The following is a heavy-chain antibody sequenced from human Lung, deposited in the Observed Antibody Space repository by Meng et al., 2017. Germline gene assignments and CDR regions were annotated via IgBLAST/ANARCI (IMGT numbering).Heavy chain of an antibody. Sequence: VQRHESGPGLVQPSQHLSLPCTVSGGSISSSNSYWSWIRQPPGKGLEWSGHIYNSGSTYYNPSLKSRITISVDTSKNQFSLKLSSVTAADTAVYYCARGQKGYFDLWGRGTLVTVSS. CDR1: GGSISSSNSY. J-gene: IGHJ2*01. CDR3: ARGQKGYFDL. CDR2: IYNSGST. V-gene: IGHV4-30-4*01.